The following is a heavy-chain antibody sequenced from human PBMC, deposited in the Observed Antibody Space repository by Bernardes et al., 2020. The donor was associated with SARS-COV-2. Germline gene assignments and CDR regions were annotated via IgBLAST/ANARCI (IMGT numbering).Heavy chain of an antibody. CDR3: SRGNKEALAVAGTDYFDY. D-gene: IGHD6-19*01. J-gene: IGHJ4*03. V-gene: IGHV3-33*01. Sequence: WYDGRKTHYAYSVKGRFTISRDNFQNTLYLQMNSLTAEDTAVYFCSRGNKEALAVAGTDYFDYWGQGT. CDR2: WYDGRKT.